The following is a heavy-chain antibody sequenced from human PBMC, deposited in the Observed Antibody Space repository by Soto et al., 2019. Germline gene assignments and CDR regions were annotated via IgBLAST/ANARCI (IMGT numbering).Heavy chain of an antibody. CDR1: GYTLTELS. Sequence: ASVKVSCEVSGYTLTELSIHWVRQAPGKGLEWMGGFDPEDGETIYAQKFQGRVTMTEDTSTDTAYMELSSLRSEDTAVYYCATGAMITFGGVIGQGGFEYSGQGTLXT. V-gene: IGHV1-24*01. J-gene: IGHJ4*02. CDR3: ATGAMITFGGVIGQGGFEY. D-gene: IGHD3-16*02. CDR2: FDPEDGET.